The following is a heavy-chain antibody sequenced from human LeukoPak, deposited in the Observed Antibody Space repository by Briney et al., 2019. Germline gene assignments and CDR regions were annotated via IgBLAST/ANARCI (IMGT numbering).Heavy chain of an antibody. J-gene: IGHJ4*02. CDR1: GGSISSGSYY. CDR2: IYTSGST. Sequence: PSQTLSLTCTVSGGSISSGSYYWSWIRQPAGKGLEWIGRIYTSGSTNYNPSLKSRVTMSVDTSKNQFSLKLSSVTAADTAVYYCAREGGTYDYLSYFDYWGQGTLVTVSS. D-gene: IGHD4-11*01. CDR3: AREGGTYDYLSYFDY. V-gene: IGHV4-61*02.